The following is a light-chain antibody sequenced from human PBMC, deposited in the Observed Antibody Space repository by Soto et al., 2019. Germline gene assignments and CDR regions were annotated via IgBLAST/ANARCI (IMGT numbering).Light chain of an antibody. CDR2: GAS. Sequence: EIVLTQSPGTLSLSPGERATLSYRASQSVSSSYLAWYQQKPGQAPRLLIYGASSRATGIPDRFSGSGSGTDFTLTISRLEPEDFAVYYCQQYGSSPRITFGPGTKVDIK. CDR3: QQYGSSPRIT. V-gene: IGKV3-20*01. J-gene: IGKJ3*01. CDR1: QSVSSSY.